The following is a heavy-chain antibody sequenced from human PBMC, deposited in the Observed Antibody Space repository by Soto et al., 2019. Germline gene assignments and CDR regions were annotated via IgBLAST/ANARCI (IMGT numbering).Heavy chain of an antibody. V-gene: IGHV4-59*01. CDR1: SGSISSYY. CDR3: ASGYCSGGSCYHFDY. Sequence: QVQLQESGPGLVKPSETLSLTCTVSSGSISSYYWSWIRQPPGKGLEWIGYIYYSGSTNYNPSLKSRVTISVDTSKNQFSLKLSSVTAADTAVYYCASGYCSGGSCYHFDYWGQGTLVTVSS. CDR2: IYYSGST. J-gene: IGHJ4*02. D-gene: IGHD2-15*01.